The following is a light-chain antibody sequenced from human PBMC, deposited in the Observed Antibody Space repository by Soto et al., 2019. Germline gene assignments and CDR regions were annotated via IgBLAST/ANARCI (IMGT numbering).Light chain of an antibody. Sequence: DIRMSQSPSCLSASLGDRVTITSRASQNIDIYLHWYQQKPGTAPKLLIYGASSLQSGVPSRFSGSGSGTDFTLTIRSLQPEDFATYYCQQSYSTPITFGQGKRLEIK. CDR2: GAS. J-gene: IGKJ5*01. CDR3: QQSYSTPIT. V-gene: IGKV1-39*01. CDR1: QNIDIY.